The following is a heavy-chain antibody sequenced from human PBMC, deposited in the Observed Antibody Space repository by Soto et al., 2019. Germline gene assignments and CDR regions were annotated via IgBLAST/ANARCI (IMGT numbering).Heavy chain of an antibody. CDR3: ARQRYSSTNAYFDF. Sequence: SETLSLTCTVSGGSISSSSYYWGWIRQPPGKGLEWIGSIYYSGSTYYNPSLKSRVTISVDTSKNQFSLKLSSVTAADTAVYYCARQRYSSTNAYFDFWGQGTRVTVAS. CDR2: IYYSGST. CDR1: GGSISSSSYY. J-gene: IGHJ4*02. D-gene: IGHD6-19*01. V-gene: IGHV4-39*01.